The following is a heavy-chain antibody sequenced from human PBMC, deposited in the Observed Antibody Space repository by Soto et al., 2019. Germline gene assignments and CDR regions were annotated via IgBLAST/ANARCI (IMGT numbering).Heavy chain of an antibody. CDR2: IYYSGST. J-gene: IGHJ4*02. CDR1: GGSISSGGYY. CDR3: ARAGVVTKHLDY. Sequence: SETLSLTCTVSGGSISSGGYYWSWIRQHPGKGLEWIGYIYYSGSTYYNPSLKSRVTISVDTSKNQFSLKLSSVTAADTAVYYCARAGVVTKHLDYWGQGTLVTVSS. D-gene: IGHD3-22*01. V-gene: IGHV4-31*03.